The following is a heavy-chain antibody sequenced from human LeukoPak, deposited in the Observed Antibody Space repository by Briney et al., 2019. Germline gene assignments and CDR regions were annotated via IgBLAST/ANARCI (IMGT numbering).Heavy chain of an antibody. V-gene: IGHV3-30-3*02. Sequence: GGSLRLSCAASGFTFSSYAMHWVRQAPGKGLEWVAVISYDGSNKYYADSVKGRFTISRDNSKNTVYLQMSSLRVEDTALYYCAKTYDTSTSPDHWGQGTLVTVSS. D-gene: IGHD3-9*01. CDR1: GFTFSSYA. CDR2: ISYDGSNK. CDR3: AKTYDTSTSPDH. J-gene: IGHJ5*02.